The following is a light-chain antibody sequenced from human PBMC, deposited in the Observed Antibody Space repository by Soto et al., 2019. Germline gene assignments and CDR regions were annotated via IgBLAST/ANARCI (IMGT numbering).Light chain of an antibody. V-gene: IGKV1-5*03. Sequence: DIQMTQFPSTLSASVGDRVTITCRASQSVDKWLAWFQQKPGKAPKVLIYEVSTLESGVPSRFTGSGSGTEFTLTISMLQPDDFATYYCQQYITYSRTFGQGTKVEVE. CDR2: EVS. CDR1: QSVDKW. CDR3: QQYITYSRT. J-gene: IGKJ1*01.